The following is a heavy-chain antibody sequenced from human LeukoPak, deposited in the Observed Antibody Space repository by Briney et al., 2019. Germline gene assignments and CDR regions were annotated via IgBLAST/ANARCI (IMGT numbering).Heavy chain of an antibody. CDR1: GFTFSSYS. D-gene: IGHD1-26*01. V-gene: IGHV3-48*01. J-gene: IGHJ3*02. CDR2: ISSSSSTI. CDR3: AKGAHSGIYYEAFDI. Sequence: GGSLRLSCAASGFTFSSYSMNWVRQAPGKGLEWVSYISSSSSTIFYADSVKGRFTISRDNAKNTVHLQLNSLRAEDTAVYYCAKGAHSGIYYEAFDIWGQGTMVSVSS.